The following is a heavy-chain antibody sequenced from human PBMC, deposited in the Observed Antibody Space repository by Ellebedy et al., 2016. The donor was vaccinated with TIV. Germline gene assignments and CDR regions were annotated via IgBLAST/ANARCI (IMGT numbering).Heavy chain of an antibody. V-gene: IGHV3-66*01. CDR1: TFTVSYNY. J-gene: IGHJ4*02. CDR2: VYPDGRT. D-gene: IGHD1-26*01. Sequence: GGSLRLSCAASTFTVSYNYMSWVRQAPGKGPEWVSIVYPDGRTFYPDSERGRFTISRDNFKNTVYLQMNSLRVEDTATYFCARDSRPNIGSLWGQGTLVTVSS. CDR3: ARDSRPNIGSL.